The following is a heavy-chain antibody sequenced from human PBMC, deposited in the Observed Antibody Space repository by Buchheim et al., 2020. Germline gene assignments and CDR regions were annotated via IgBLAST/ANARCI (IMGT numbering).Heavy chain of an antibody. V-gene: IGHV4-39*01. Sequence: QLQLQESGPGLVKPSETLSLTCTVSGDSISSSRYYWGWIRQPPGKGPEWLGSIHYSGSTYHNPSLKSRVAISVETSQNPLSLKLSSVAAADTAVYYCARHEVMTRRWDCFDPWGQGIL. CDR2: IHYSGST. CDR3: ARHEVMTRRWDCFDP. J-gene: IGHJ5*02. D-gene: IGHD2-21*01. CDR1: GDSISSSRYY.